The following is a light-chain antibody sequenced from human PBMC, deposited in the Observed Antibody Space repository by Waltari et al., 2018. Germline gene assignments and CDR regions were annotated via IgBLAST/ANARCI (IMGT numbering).Light chain of an antibody. CDR1: QSLLYSSNDKNY. CDR2: WAA. J-gene: IGKJ1*01. CDR3: QQYYSRRT. Sequence: DIVMTQSPESLAVSLGDRATINCKSSQSLLYSSNDKNYLAWYQQKPGQPPKLLIYWAATRQSGVPDRFSGSGSGTDFTLTISSLQAEDVAVYYCQQYYSRRTFGQGTKVEIK. V-gene: IGKV4-1*01.